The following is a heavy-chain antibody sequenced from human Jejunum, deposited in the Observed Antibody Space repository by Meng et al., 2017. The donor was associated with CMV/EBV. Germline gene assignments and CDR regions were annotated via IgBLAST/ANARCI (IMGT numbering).Heavy chain of an antibody. CDR1: GGSISTYY. D-gene: IGHD3-16*02. CDR2: NYYSGST. Sequence: QWQRPESGPGLVKPSETLSLTCAVSGGSISTYYWSWIRQPPGKGLEWIGNNYYSGSTNYNPSLANRVTISVDSSKNQFSLKLSSVTAADTAVYYCARHQNGGTYPLDYWGQGTLVTVSS. J-gene: IGHJ4*02. CDR3: ARHQNGGTYPLDY. V-gene: IGHV4-59*08.